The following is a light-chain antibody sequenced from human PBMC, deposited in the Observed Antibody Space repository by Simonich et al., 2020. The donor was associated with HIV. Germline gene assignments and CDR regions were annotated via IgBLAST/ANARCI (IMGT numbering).Light chain of an antibody. Sequence: DIVMSQSPDSLAVSLGERATINCTSSQRVLYTSNTKNYLAWYQHKPRQPPKLLIYWAATRIAGVPDRFSGSGSGTDFTLTISSLQAEDVAVYYCQQYYSTPLTFGPGTKVDIK. CDR3: QQYYSTPLT. CDR2: WAA. V-gene: IGKV4-1*01. J-gene: IGKJ3*01. CDR1: QRVLYTSNTKNY.